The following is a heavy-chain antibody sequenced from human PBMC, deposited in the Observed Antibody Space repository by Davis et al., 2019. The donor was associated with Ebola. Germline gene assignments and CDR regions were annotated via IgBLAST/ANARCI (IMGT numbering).Heavy chain of an antibody. J-gene: IGHJ5*02. V-gene: IGHV4-34*01. CDR1: GGSLSGYS. Sequence: PSETLSLTCAVYGGSLSGYSWPWIRKPPGPGRGGIGETDIIGRSTCSPSLRSRVTISVATSRNQFSLKVTSVTAADTAVYYCVRYCSSTTCNLLDPWGQGSLVIVSS. CDR3: VRYCSSTTCNLLDP. CDR2: TDIIGRS. D-gene: IGHD2-2*01.